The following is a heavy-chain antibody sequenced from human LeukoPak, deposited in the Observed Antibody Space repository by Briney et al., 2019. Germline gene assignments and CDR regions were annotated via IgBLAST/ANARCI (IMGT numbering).Heavy chain of an antibody. CDR3: AREGRGSWFDP. CDR1: GGSFSGYY. Sequence: PSETLSLTCAVYGGSFSGYYWSWIRQPPGKGLEWIGEINHSGSTNYNPSLKSRVTISVDTSKNQFSLKLSSVTAADTAVYYCAREGRGSWFDPWGQGTLVTVSS. J-gene: IGHJ5*02. V-gene: IGHV4-34*01. CDR2: INHSGST. D-gene: IGHD1-26*01.